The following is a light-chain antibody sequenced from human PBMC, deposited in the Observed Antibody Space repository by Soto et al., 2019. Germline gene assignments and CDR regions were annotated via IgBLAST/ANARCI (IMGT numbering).Light chain of an antibody. Sequence: DTMLTQSPATLSLSPGDRATLSCRASQDVERYLAWYQQKPGQAPRLLIYDAYNRAPGIPARFSGSGSGTDFTLTISSLEPEDFAIYYCQQRAHWPPITFGQGTRLEMK. J-gene: IGKJ5*01. CDR1: QDVERY. CDR3: QQRAHWPPIT. CDR2: DAY. V-gene: IGKV3-11*01.